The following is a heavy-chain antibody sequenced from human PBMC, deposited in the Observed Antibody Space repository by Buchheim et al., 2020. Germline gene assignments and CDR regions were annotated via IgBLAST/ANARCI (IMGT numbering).Heavy chain of an antibody. Sequence: QLQESGPGLVKPSETLSLTCTSSGVSISTSSHHWAWIRQPPGKGLEWIASISDTGNTYYRSSPKSPVTISIDTAKNQFSLKVRSVTAADTAVYYCSREEKSSSDYWGQGTL. J-gene: IGHJ4*02. V-gene: IGHV4-39*02. CDR1: GVSISTSSHH. CDR2: ISDTGNT. CDR3: SREEKSSSDY. D-gene: IGHD6-6*01.